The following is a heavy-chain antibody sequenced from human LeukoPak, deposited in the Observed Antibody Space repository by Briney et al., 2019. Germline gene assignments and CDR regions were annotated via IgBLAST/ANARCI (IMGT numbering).Heavy chain of an antibody. V-gene: IGHV3-23*01. CDR1: GFTFSSYA. CDR2: ISGSSGGT. D-gene: IGHD2-15*01. CDR3: AGYFCSGGSCYRYFDY. J-gene: IGHJ4*02. Sequence: GGSLRLSCAASGFTFSSYAMSWVRQPPGKGLEWVSTISGSSGGTYYADSVKGRFTISRDNSKNTLYLQMNSLRPEDTAVYYCAGYFCSGGSCYRYFDYWGQGTLVTVSS.